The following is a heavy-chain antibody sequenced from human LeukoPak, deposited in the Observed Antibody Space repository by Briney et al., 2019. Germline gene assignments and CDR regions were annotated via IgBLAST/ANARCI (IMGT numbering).Heavy chain of an antibody. CDR2: IKHDGSER. J-gene: IGHJ4*02. Sequence: GGSLRLSCVVSGFNFSNYWMNWVRQAPGKGLEWVANIKHDGSERYYVDSVKGRFSISRDNAKKSLYLQMNSLRAEDTAVYYCARALSHCLDYWGQGTLVTVSS. CDR3: ARALSHCLDY. D-gene: IGHD3-16*01. CDR1: GFNFSNYW. V-gene: IGHV3-7*01.